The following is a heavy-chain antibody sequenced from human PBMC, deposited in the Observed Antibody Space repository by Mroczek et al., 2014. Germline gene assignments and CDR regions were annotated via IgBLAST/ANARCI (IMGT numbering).Heavy chain of an antibody. J-gene: IGHJ6*02. Sequence: VQLQESGPGLVKPSQTLSLTCTVSGGSISSGGYYWSWIRQHPGKGLEWIGYIYYSGSTYYNPSLKSRVTISVDTSKNQFSLKLSSVTAADTAVYYCARTQDCSSTSCYGRSDYYYYGMDVWGQGTTVTVSS. CDR1: GGSISSGGYY. D-gene: IGHD2-2*01. CDR3: ARTQDCSSTSCYGRSDYYYYGMDV. V-gene: IGHV4-31*03. CDR2: IYYSGST.